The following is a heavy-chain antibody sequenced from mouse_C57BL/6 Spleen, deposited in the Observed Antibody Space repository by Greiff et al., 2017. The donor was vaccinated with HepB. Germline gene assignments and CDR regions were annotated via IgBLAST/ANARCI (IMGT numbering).Heavy chain of an antibody. D-gene: IGHD1-1*01. J-gene: IGHJ1*03. Sequence: VQLQQPGAELVMPGASVKLSCKASGYTFTSYWMHWVKQRPGQGLEWIGEIDPSDSYTNYNQKFKGKSTLTVDKSSSTAYMQLSSLTSEDSAVYYCARSHGSSRKYFDVWGTGTTVTVSS. CDR2: IDPSDSYT. V-gene: IGHV1-69*01. CDR1: GYTFTSYW. CDR3: ARSHGSSRKYFDV.